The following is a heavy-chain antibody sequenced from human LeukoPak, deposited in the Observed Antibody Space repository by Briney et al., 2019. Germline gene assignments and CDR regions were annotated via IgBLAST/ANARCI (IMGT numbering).Heavy chain of an antibody. J-gene: IGHJ4*02. CDR3: AKDQGYGSGAFDY. CDR2: IIPIFGTA. Sequence: SVRVSCKPSRGTFSSYAISWVRQAPGQGLEWRGGIIPIFGTANYAQKFQGRVTITTDEPTTTAYIGLRSLRSQDTAVYYSAKDQGYGSGAFDYWGQGTLVTVSS. CDR1: RGTFSSYA. V-gene: IGHV1-69*05. D-gene: IGHD3-10*01.